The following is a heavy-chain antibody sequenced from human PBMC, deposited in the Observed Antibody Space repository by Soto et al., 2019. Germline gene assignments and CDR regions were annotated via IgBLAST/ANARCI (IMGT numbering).Heavy chain of an antibody. Sequence: GASVKVSCKASGYTFTGYYMHWVRQAPGQGLEWMGWINPNSGGTNYAQKFQGWVTMTRDTSISTAYMELGRLRSDDTAVYYCARGRRDTVFGVVKRVKTDYYYGMDVWGQGTTVTVSS. D-gene: IGHD3-3*01. CDR2: INPNSGGT. CDR1: GYTFTGYY. CDR3: ARGRRDTVFGVVKRVKTDYYYGMDV. V-gene: IGHV1-2*04. J-gene: IGHJ6*02.